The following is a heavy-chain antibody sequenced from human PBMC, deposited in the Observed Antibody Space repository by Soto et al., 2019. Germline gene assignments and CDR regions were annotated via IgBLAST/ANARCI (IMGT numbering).Heavy chain of an antibody. D-gene: IGHD1-1*01. J-gene: IGHJ4*02. V-gene: IGHV1-8*01. Sequence: QVQLVQSGAEVKKPGDLVKVSCKASGYTFTSYDIDWVRQATGQGLEWMGWMNPNSGNTRYAQKFQGRVTMIRITSISTAYMELSSLRSEDTAVYYCAREKGRGKLDYWGQGTLVTVSS. CDR2: MNPNSGNT. CDR3: AREKGRGKLDY. CDR1: GYTFTSYD.